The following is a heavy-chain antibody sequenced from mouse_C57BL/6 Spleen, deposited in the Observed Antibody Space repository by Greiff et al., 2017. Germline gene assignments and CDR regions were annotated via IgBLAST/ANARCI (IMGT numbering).Heavy chain of an antibody. CDR2: IHPNSGST. D-gene: IGHD1-1*01. Sequence: QVQLQQPGAELVKPGASVKLSCKASGYTFTSYWMHWVKQRPGQGLEWIGMIHPNSGSTNYNEKFKSKATLTVDKSSSTAYMQLSSLTSEDSAVYYCAREGGYYYGSSYWYFDVWGTGTTVTVSS. V-gene: IGHV1-64*01. CDR1: GYTFTSYW. CDR3: AREGGYYYGSSYWYFDV. J-gene: IGHJ1*03.